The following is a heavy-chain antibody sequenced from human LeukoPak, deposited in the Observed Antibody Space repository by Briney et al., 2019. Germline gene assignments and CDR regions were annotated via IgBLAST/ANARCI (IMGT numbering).Heavy chain of an antibody. CDR3: ARAYSYGYFDY. CDR2: IIPIFGTA. Sequence: SVTVSYRASGGTFSSYSISWVRQAPGQGLEWMGGIIPIFGTANYAQKFQGRDTITADESTSTAYMELSSLRSEDTAVYYCARAYSYGYFDYWGQGTLVTVSS. D-gene: IGHD5-18*01. J-gene: IGHJ4*02. V-gene: IGHV1-69*13. CDR1: GGTFSSYS.